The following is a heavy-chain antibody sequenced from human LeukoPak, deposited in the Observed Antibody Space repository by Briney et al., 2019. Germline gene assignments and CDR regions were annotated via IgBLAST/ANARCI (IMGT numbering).Heavy chain of an antibody. CDR1: GGSISSGSNY. CDR2: IYTSGST. J-gene: IGHJ4*02. V-gene: IGHV4-61*02. CDR3: AGSWYCGGDCYSSADY. D-gene: IGHD2-21*01. Sequence: PSQTLSLTCTVSGGSISSGSNYWSWIRQPAGKGLERIGRIYTSGSTNYNPSLKSRVTISVDTSKNQFSLKLSSVTAADTAVYYCAGSWYCGGDCYSSADYWGQGTLVTVSS.